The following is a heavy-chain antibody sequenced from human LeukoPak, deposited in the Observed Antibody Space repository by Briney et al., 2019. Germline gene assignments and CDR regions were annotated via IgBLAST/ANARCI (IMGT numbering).Heavy chain of an antibody. D-gene: IGHD3-10*01. CDR1: GVSISPYY. J-gene: IGHJ5*02. CDR2: IYHTGPT. CDR3: ARVLIWFGQLQNWFDP. Sequence: SETLSLTCAVSGVSISPYYWAWIRQPPGKGLEWIGSIYHTGPTYYNPSLKSRVAISVDTSKNQFSLKLSSVTAADTAVYYCARVLIWFGQLQNWFDPWGPGTLVTVSS. V-gene: IGHV4-39*07.